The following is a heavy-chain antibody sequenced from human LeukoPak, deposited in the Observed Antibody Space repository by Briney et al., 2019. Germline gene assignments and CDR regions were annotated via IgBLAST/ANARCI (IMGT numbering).Heavy chain of an antibody. CDR3: AKAGRGYSYRFDY. Sequence: GGSLRLSCAASGFTFSSYAMSWVRQAPGKGLEWVSAISGSGGSTYYADSVKGRFTISRDNSKNTLYLQMNSLRAEDTAAYYCAKAGRGYSYRFDYWGQGTLVTVSS. D-gene: IGHD5-18*01. CDR2: ISGSGGST. CDR1: GFTFSSYA. V-gene: IGHV3-23*01. J-gene: IGHJ4*02.